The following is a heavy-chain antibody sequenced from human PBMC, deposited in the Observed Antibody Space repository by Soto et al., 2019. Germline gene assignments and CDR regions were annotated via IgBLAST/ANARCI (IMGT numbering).Heavy chain of an antibody. Sequence: EMQLVESGGGLVQPGGSLRLSCAASGFTFSSYEMHWVRQAPGKGLERISYISSTGSGTLYADSVRGRFTMSRDNTKNPVSLQMSSLRAEDTAVYYCVRDLHEPLATDALRVANWGQGTQVTVSS. J-gene: IGHJ4*02. D-gene: IGHD2-8*02. CDR2: ISSTGSGT. V-gene: IGHV3-48*03. CDR1: GFTFSSYE. CDR3: VRDLHEPLATDALRVAN.